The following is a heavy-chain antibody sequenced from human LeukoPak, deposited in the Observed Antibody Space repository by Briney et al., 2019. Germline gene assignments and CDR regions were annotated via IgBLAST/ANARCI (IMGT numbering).Heavy chain of an antibody. J-gene: IGHJ6*03. CDR1: GGSISTY. Sequence: PSETLSLTCTVSGGSISTYWSWIRQPPGQGLAWIGHIYYSGSTNYSPSLKSRVTMSVDTSKNQFSLRLSSVTAADTAVYYCARPLVRGVNSYYFYMDVWGKGATVTISS. CDR2: IYYSGST. CDR3: ARPLVRGVNSYYFYMDV. D-gene: IGHD3-10*01. V-gene: IGHV4-59*01.